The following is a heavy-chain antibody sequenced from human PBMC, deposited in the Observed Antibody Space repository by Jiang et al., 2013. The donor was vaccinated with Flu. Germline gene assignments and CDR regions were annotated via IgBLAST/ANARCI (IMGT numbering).Heavy chain of an antibody. D-gene: IGHD3-10*01. J-gene: IGHJ4*02. CDR1: GGSISSSNYY. V-gene: IGHV4-39*01. CDR3: AGTPGDY. CDR2: MSYSGST. Sequence: PGLVKTSETLSLTCTVSGGSISSSNYYWGWVRQPPGKGLEWIGSMSYSGSTYYNPSLKSRLTISVDTSNNQFSLRLSSVTAADTAVYYCAGTPGDYWGQGTLVTVSS.